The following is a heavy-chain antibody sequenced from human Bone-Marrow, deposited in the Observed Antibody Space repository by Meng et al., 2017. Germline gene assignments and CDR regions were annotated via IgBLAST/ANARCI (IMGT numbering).Heavy chain of an antibody. CDR2: IKSKTDGETP. Sequence: VPLVESGGGLVRPGGSLRLSCAASGFTFSNAWMSWVRQAPGRGLEWVARIKSKTDGETPDYAAPVKGRFTISRDDSKNTLYLQMHSLKTEDTAVYYCNWNDFGDYWGQGALVTVSS. CDR3: NWNDFGDY. CDR1: GFTFSNAW. V-gene: IGHV3-15*01. J-gene: IGHJ4*02. D-gene: IGHD1-1*01.